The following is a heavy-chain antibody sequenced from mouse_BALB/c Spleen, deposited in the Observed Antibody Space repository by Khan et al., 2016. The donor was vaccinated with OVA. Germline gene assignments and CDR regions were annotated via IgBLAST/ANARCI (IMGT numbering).Heavy chain of an antibody. V-gene: IGHV1S137*01. CDR3: VRGGRFAY. Sequence: QVQLQQSGAELARPGVAVKISCKGSGYTFTDFAMHWVKRGHTKSLEWIGVISTYYGDADYNQTFKGKASMTVDKSSSTAYMELARLTSEDSAIYYCVRGGRFAYWGQGTLVTVSA. D-gene: IGHD1-1*02. J-gene: IGHJ3*01. CDR2: ISTYYGDA. CDR1: GYTFTDFA.